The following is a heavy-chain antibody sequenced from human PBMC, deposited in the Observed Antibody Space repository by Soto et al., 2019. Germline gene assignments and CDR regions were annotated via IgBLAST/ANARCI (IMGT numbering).Heavy chain of an antibody. Sequence: QVQLVQSGAEVKKPGSSVKVSCEASGGTFSRYTISWVRQAPGQGLEWMGRIVPLVDITNYAQKFQGRVRITADKSASTVYMELRGLRSEDTAIYYCARDLDSGYDWIVGYWGQGTLVTVSS. CDR3: ARDLDSGYDWIVGY. V-gene: IGHV1-69*08. CDR2: IVPLVDIT. CDR1: GGTFSRYT. D-gene: IGHD5-12*01. J-gene: IGHJ4*02.